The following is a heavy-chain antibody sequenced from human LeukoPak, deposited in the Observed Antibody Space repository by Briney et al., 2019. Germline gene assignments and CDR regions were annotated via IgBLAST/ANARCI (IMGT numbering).Heavy chain of an antibody. CDR2: ISAYNGNT. V-gene: IGHV1-18*04. Sequence: GASVKVSCKASGYTFTSYGISWVRQAPGQGLEWMGWISAYNGNTNYAQKLQGRVTMTTDTSTSTAYMELRSLRSDDTAVYYCARVGVPAAMLVGDYYYYGMDVWGKGTTVTASS. CDR3: ARVGVPAAMLVGDYYYYGMDV. D-gene: IGHD2-2*01. J-gene: IGHJ6*04. CDR1: GYTFTSYG.